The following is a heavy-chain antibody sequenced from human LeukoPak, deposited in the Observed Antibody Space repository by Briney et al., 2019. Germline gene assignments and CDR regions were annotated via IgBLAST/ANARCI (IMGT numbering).Heavy chain of an antibody. V-gene: IGHV3-48*03. D-gene: IGHD3-22*01. CDR2: ISSSGSSI. Sequence: PGGSLRLSCAASGLTFSSYEMNWVRQAPGKGLEWVSYISSSGSSIYYADSVEGRFTISRDNAKKSLYLQMHSLRAEDTAVYYCARDSHKFDSSGYYPDAFGIWGQGTMVTVSS. CDR1: GLTFSSYE. CDR3: ARDSHKFDSSGYYPDAFGI. J-gene: IGHJ3*02.